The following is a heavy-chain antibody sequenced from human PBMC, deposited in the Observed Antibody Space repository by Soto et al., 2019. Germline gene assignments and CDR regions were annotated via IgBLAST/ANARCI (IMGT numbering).Heavy chain of an antibody. J-gene: IGHJ6*03. Sequence: SLKVSCKASGGTFSSYTISWVRQAPGQGLEWMGRIIPILGIANYAQKFQGRVTITADKSTSTAYMELSSLRSEDTAVYYCARDRRGSSSPYYYYYRDVWGKVTTVTVSS. CDR2: IIPILGIA. D-gene: IGHD6-6*01. CDR3: ARDRRGSSSPYYYYYRDV. V-gene: IGHV1-69*04. CDR1: GGTFSSYT.